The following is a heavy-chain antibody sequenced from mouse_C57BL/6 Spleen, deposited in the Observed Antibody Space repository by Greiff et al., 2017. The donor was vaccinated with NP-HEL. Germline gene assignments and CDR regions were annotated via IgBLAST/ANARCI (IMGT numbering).Heavy chain of an antibody. CDR1: GYAFTNYL. J-gene: IGHJ4*01. CDR3: AREGVYYGSSPLDMDY. V-gene: IGHV1-54*01. CDR2: INPGSGGT. Sequence: VQLQQSGAELVRPGTSVKVSCKASGYAFTNYLIEWVKQRPGQGLEWIGVINPGSGGTNYNQKFKGKATLTADKSSSPAYMQLSSLTSEDSAVYFWAREGVYYGSSPLDMDYWGQGTSVTVSS. D-gene: IGHD1-1*01.